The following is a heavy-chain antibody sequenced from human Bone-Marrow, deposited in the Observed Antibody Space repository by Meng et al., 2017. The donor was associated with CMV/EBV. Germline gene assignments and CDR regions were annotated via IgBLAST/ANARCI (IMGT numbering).Heavy chain of an antibody. V-gene: IGHV4-38-2*02. CDR1: GYSISSGYY. Sequence: SETLSLTCTVSGYSISSGYYWGWIRQPPGKGLEWIGSIYHSGSTYYNPSLKSRVAVSVDTSKNQFSLKLSSVTAADTAIYHCARVRYSTSPPRGFYFDYWGQGTLVTVSS. CDR3: ARVRYSTSPPRGFYFDY. CDR2: IYHSGST. J-gene: IGHJ4*02. D-gene: IGHD5-12*01.